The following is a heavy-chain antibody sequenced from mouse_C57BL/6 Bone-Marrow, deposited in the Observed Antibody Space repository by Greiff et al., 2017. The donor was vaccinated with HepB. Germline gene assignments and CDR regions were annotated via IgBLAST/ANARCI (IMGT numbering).Heavy chain of an antibody. J-gene: IGHJ3*01. V-gene: IGHV1-76*01. D-gene: IGHD2-1*01. CDR2: IYPGSGNT. CDR3: ARGGYGNLWFAY. Sequence: VQLQESGAELVRPGASVKLSCKASGYTFTDYYINWVKQRPGQGLEWIARIYPGSGNTYYNEKFKGKATLTAEKSSSTAYMQLSSLTSEDSAVYFCARGGYGNLWFAYWGQGTLVTVSA. CDR1: GYTFTDYY.